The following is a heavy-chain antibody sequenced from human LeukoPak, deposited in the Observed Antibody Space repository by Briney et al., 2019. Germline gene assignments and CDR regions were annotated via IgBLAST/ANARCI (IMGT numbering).Heavy chain of an antibody. D-gene: IGHD2-15*01. CDR2: ISSSSSTI. J-gene: IGHJ4*02. Sequence: PGGSLRLSCAASGFTFSTYSMNWVRQAPGKGLEWVSYISSSSSTIYYADSVKGRFTISRDNSKNTLYLQMNSLRAEDTAVYYCARTEGYCSGGSCYARYFDYWGQGTLVTVSS. CDR3: ARTEGYCSGGSCYARYFDY. CDR1: GFTFSTYS. V-gene: IGHV3-48*01.